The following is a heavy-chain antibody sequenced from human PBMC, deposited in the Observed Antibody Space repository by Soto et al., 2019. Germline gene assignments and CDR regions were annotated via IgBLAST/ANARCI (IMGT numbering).Heavy chain of an antibody. CDR2: IIPILGIA. D-gene: IGHD6-19*01. Sequence: GASVKVSCKASGGTFSSYTISWVRQAPGQGLEWMGRIIPILGIANYAQKFQGRVTITADKSTSTAYMELSSLRSEDTAVYYCARDLASSGWLEVDYWGQGTLVTVPQ. V-gene: IGHV1-69*04. CDR3: ARDLASSGWLEVDY. CDR1: GGTFSSYT. J-gene: IGHJ4*02.